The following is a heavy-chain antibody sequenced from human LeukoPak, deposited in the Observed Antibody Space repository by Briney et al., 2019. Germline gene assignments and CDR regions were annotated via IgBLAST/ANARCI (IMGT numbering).Heavy chain of an antibody. Sequence: PSETLSLTCAVDGGTFSGYYWSWIRQPPGEGLEWVGEINHSGSNNYNPSLKSRVTISVDTSKNQFSLKRSSVTAAATAVYYCERGRRGYSYGLNHWGQGTLVTVSS. CDR2: INHSGSN. CDR3: ERGRRGYSYGLNH. D-gene: IGHD5-18*01. J-gene: IGHJ5*02. V-gene: IGHV4-34*01. CDR1: GGTFSGYY.